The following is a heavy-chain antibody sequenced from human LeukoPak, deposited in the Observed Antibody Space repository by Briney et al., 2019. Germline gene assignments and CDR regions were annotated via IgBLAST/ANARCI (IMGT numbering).Heavy chain of an antibody. J-gene: IGHJ4*02. CDR2: ISYSGNT. Sequence: PSETLSLTCTVSGGSISSYYWSWIRQPPGKGLEWIGYISYSGNTNYNPSPKSRVTISVDMSKNQFSLKLSSVTAADTAVYYCARAIASSGSRLFDYWGQGTLVTVSS. CDR3: ARAIASSGSRLFDY. V-gene: IGHV4-59*08. D-gene: IGHD3-10*01. CDR1: GGSISSYY.